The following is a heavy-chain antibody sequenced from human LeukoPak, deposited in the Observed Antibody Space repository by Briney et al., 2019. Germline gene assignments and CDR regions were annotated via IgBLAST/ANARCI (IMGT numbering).Heavy chain of an antibody. CDR2: IYSDGSRT. Sequence: GGSLRLSCAASGFIFSSFAMHWVRQAPGKGLEYLSAIYSDGSRTYYADSVKGRFTISRDNSKNTLYFEMCSLRVEDTAVYYCVKSPGSGWPVWGQGTLLTVSS. CDR3: VKSPGSGWPV. D-gene: IGHD6-19*01. V-gene: IGHV3-64D*06. J-gene: IGHJ4*02. CDR1: GFIFSSFA.